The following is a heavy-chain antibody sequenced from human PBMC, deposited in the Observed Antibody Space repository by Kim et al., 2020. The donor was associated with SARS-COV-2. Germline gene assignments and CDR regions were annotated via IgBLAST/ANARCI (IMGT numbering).Heavy chain of an antibody. CDR3: ARTYRLGYCSGGSCYSPYYFDY. D-gene: IGHD2-15*01. Sequence: GGSLRLSCAASGFTFSDYYMSWIRQAPGKGLEWVSYISSSSSYTNYADSVKGRFTISRDNAKNSLYLQMNSLRAEDTAVYYCARTYRLGYCSGGSCYSPYYFDYWGQGTLVTVSS. V-gene: IGHV3-11*06. J-gene: IGHJ4*02. CDR2: ISSSSSYT. CDR1: GFTFSDYY.